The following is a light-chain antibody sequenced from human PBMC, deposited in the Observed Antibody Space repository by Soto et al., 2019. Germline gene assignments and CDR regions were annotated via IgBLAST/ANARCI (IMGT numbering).Light chain of an antibody. Sequence: EIVLTQSPGTLSLSPGDRATLSCRASQSVSSSYLAWYQQKPGQAPRLLISGASSRATGIPDRFSGSGSGTDFTLTISRLEPEDFAVYYCQQYGSSPWTFGQGTKVEIK. CDR3: QQYGSSPWT. J-gene: IGKJ1*01. CDR1: QSVSSSY. CDR2: GAS. V-gene: IGKV3-20*01.